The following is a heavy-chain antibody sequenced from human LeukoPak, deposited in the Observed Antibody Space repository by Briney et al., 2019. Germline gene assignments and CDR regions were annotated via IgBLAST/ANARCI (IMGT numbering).Heavy chain of an antibody. CDR3: ARDGGYSSGIQP. CDR1: GFTFSSYE. J-gene: IGHJ5*02. CDR2: ISSSGSTI. D-gene: IGHD6-19*01. V-gene: IGHV3-48*03. Sequence: GGSLRLSCAASGFTFSSYEMNWVRQAPGKGLEWVSYISSSGSTIYYADSVNGRFTISRDNAKNSLYLQMNSLRAEDTAVYYCARDGGYSSGIQPWGQGTLVTVSS.